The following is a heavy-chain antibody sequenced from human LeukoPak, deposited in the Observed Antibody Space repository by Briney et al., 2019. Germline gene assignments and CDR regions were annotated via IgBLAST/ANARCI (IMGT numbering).Heavy chain of an antibody. Sequence: ASVKVSCKASGYTFSNYDINWVRQATGQGLEWMGWMNPNSGNTGYAQKFQGRVTITRNTSINTAYMEQSSLRSEDTAVYYCARGIRRNINYWFDPWGQGTLVTVSS. CDR1: GYTFSNYD. J-gene: IGHJ5*02. CDR3: ARGIRRNINYWFDP. D-gene: IGHD1-14*01. CDR2: MNPNSGNT. V-gene: IGHV1-8*03.